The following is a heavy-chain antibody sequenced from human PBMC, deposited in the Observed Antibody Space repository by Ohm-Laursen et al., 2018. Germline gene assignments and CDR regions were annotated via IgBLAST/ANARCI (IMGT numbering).Heavy chain of an antibody. D-gene: IGHD5-12*01. CDR1: GFTFSTYE. Sequence: SLRLSCAASGFTFSTYEMHWVRQAPGEGLVWVSRIKGDGSETNYADSVKGRFTISRDNAKNTLYLQMNSLRGDDTAVYYCARAQRLVASANDYWGQGTLVTVSS. V-gene: IGHV3-74*01. CDR2: IKGDGSET. J-gene: IGHJ4*02. CDR3: ARAQRLVASANDY.